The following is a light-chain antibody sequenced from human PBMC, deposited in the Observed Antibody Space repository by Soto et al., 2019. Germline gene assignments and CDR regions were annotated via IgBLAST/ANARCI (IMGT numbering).Light chain of an antibody. CDR3: QQYYSYPPF. Sequence: AIRMTQSPSSFSASTGDRVTITCRASQGISSYLAWYQQKPGKAPKLLIYAASTLQSGVPSRFSGSGSGTDFTLTLSCLESEDFATYYCQQYYSYPPFFGQGTKLEIK. J-gene: IGKJ2*01. CDR2: AAS. V-gene: IGKV1-8*01. CDR1: QGISSY.